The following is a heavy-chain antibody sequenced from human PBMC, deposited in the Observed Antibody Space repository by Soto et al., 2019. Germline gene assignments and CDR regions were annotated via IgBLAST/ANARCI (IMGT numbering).Heavy chain of an antibody. Sequence: SETLSLTCAVYGGSFSGYYWSWIRQPPGKGLEWIGEINQSGSTNYNPSLKSRVTISVDTSKNQFSLKLSSVTAADTAVYYCARVGQWQPRDYWGQGTLVTVSS. V-gene: IGHV4-34*01. CDR1: GGSFSGYY. D-gene: IGHD6-19*01. J-gene: IGHJ4*02. CDR3: ARVGQWQPRDY. CDR2: INQSGST.